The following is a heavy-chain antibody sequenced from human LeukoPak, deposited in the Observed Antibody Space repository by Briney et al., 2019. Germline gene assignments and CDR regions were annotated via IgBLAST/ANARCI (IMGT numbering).Heavy chain of an antibody. V-gene: IGHV3-23*01. Sequence: GGSLRLSCAASGFTFNNYGMSWVRQASGKGLEWVSTFSGNGHSTFYADSVKGRFTISRDNSKNTLYLQMLSLGAEDTAIYYCAKGPSTVYPYYFDYWGQGTLVTVSS. CDR3: AKGPSTVYPYYFDY. CDR1: GFTFNNYG. J-gene: IGHJ4*02. CDR2: FSGNGHST.